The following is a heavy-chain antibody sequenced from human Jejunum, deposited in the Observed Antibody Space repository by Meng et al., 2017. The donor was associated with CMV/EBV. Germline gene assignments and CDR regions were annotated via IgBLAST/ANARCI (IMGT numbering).Heavy chain of an antibody. CDR2: ISSSSSYT. J-gene: IGHJ4*02. CDR3: ARGGAAALGN. CDR1: RFTFSDYY. D-gene: IGHD3-16*01. Sequence: QVQLVASGGGLFKPGGSLRLSCAASRFTFSDYYMSWDRQAPGKGLEWVSYISSSSSYTNYADSVKGRFTISRDNAKNSLYLQKNSLRAEDTAVYLCARGGAAALGNWCQGTLVTVSS. V-gene: IGHV3-11*05.